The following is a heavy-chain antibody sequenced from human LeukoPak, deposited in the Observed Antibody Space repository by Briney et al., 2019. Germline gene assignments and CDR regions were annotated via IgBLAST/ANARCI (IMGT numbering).Heavy chain of an antibody. Sequence: ASVTVSFKSSGYTFTCYYMHWVRKTPGQGLEWMGWINPNTGDTNYGRKFQGRVTMTRDTSINTAYMELRSLRSDDTAVYYCARSRRVGNGEYPDYWGQGTLVTVSS. CDR3: ARSRRVGNGEYPDY. CDR2: INPNTGDT. V-gene: IGHV1-2*02. D-gene: IGHD3-10*01. CDR1: GYTFTCYY. J-gene: IGHJ4*02.